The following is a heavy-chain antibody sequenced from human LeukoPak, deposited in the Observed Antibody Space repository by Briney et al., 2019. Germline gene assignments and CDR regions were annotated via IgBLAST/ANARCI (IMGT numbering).Heavy chain of an antibody. CDR3: ARGGGLDV. CDR1: QFTFTSYW. Sequence: PGGSLRLSCAASQFTFTSYWMSWVRQAPGKGLEWVANINQDGSERYYVDSVKGRFTISRDNAKSSLYLQMNSLRAEDTAVYYCARGGGLDVWGQGATVTVSS. J-gene: IGHJ6*02. V-gene: IGHV3-7*01. CDR2: INQDGSER.